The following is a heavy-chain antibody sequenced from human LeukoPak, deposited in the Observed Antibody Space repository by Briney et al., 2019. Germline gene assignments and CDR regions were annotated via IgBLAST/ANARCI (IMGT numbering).Heavy chain of an antibody. Sequence: SETLSLTCTVSGGSISSSSYYWGWIRQPAGKGLEWIGRIYTSGSTNYNPSLKSRVTISVDTSKNQFSLKLSSVTAADTAVYYCATKTYSVGAFDIWGQGTMVTVSS. CDR2: IYTSGST. D-gene: IGHD2-15*01. CDR1: GGSISSSSYY. CDR3: ATKTYSVGAFDI. V-gene: IGHV4-61*02. J-gene: IGHJ3*02.